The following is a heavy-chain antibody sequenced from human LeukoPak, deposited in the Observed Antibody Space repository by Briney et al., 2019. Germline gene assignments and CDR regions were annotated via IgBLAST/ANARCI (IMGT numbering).Heavy chain of an antibody. Sequence: SVKVSCKASGGTFSSYAISWVRQAPGQGLEWMGGIIPIFGTANYAQKFQGRVTITTDESTSTAYMELSGLRSEDTAVYYCARGYDSSGLAFDYWGQGTLVTVSS. CDR3: ARGYDSSGLAFDY. D-gene: IGHD3-22*01. CDR1: GGTFSSYA. CDR2: IIPIFGTA. V-gene: IGHV1-69*05. J-gene: IGHJ4*02.